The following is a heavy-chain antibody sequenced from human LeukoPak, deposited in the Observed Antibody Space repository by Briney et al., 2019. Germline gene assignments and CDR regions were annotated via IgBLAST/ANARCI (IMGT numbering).Heavy chain of an antibody. CDR1: GFTFSTYW. Sequence: PGGSLRLSCAASGFTFSTYWMHWVRQAPGKGLVWVSRLSSDGSTTSYADSVKGRFTISRDNAKNTLYLQMNSLRAEDTAVYYCARDGHFWSGYSTRYYYYYGMDVWGQGTTVTVFS. CDR2: LSSDGSTT. D-gene: IGHD3-3*02. V-gene: IGHV3-74*01. J-gene: IGHJ6*02. CDR3: ARDGHFWSGYSTRYYYYYGMDV.